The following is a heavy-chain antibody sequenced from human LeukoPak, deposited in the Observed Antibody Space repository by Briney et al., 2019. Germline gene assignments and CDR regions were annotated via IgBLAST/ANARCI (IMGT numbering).Heavy chain of an antibody. D-gene: IGHD6-13*01. V-gene: IGHV4-30-2*01. J-gene: IGHJ4*02. CDR1: GDSISSGGYS. CDR2: IYHTGYIDHSGSA. Sequence: SQTLSLTCAVSGDSISSGGYSWSWIWQPPGKGLEWIGYIYHTGYIDHSGSAYYNPSLRNRVTISVDKSKNQFSLELSSVTVADTAVYYCARVNTGSSWYQVQPPERWGQGTLVTVSS. CDR3: ARVNTGSSWYQVQPPER.